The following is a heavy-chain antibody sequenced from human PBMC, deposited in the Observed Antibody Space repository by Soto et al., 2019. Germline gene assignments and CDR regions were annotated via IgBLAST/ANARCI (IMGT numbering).Heavy chain of an antibody. J-gene: IGHJ6*02. CDR3: TRDRSSFMRGRIRGPYGGLDV. V-gene: IGHV3-21*01. CDR1: RFAFSSYS. Sequence: QLVESGGGLVKPGGSLRVSCAASRFAFSSYSMHWVRQAPMKGVEWVASINSVASYVYYADSVEGRFTISRDNAKNSVYLQMNSLRAEDTAVYYCTRDRSSFMRGRIRGPYGGLDVWGQGTTVLVS. D-gene: IGHD3-10*01. CDR2: INSVASYV.